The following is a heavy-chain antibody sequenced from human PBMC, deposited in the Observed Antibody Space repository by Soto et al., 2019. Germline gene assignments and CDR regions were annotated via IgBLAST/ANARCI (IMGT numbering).Heavy chain of an antibody. V-gene: IGHV4-39*01. CDR3: ARLYGSGSYYNDY. J-gene: IGHJ4*02. CDR2: IYYSGST. D-gene: IGHD3-10*01. Sequence: QLQLQESGPGLVKPSETLSLTCTVSGGSISSSSYYWGWIRQPPGKGLEWIGSIYYSGSTYYNPSLKSRVTISVDTSKNQFSLKLSSVTAADTAVYYCARLYGSGSYYNDYWGQGTLVTVSS. CDR1: GGSISSSSYY.